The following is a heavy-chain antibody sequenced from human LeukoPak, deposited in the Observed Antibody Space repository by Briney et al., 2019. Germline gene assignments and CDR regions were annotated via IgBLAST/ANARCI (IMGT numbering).Heavy chain of an antibody. V-gene: IGHV4-59*08. CDR2: IYYSGST. CDR3: ARHGMSRQPKSAYYFDY. Sequence: SETLSLTCTVSGGSISSYYWSWIRQPPGKRLEWIGYIYYSGSTNYNPSLKSRVTISVDTSKNQFSLKLSSVTAADTAVYYCARHGMSRQPKSAYYFDYWGQGTLVTVSS. D-gene: IGHD1-26*01. CDR1: GGSISSYY. J-gene: IGHJ4*02.